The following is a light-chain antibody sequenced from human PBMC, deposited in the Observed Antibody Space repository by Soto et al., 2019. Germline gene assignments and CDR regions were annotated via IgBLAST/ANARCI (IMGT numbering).Light chain of an antibody. Sequence: DIQLTQSPAFLSASVGDRVSITCRASQDIGSYLAWYQQKSGKAPKLLIHTASTLQTGVPFRFSGSGSGTEFTLTISSLQPGEFATYYCQQYNSHSTFGQGTKVDIK. CDR2: TAS. J-gene: IGKJ1*01. CDR1: QDIGSY. CDR3: QQYNSHST. V-gene: IGKV1-9*01.